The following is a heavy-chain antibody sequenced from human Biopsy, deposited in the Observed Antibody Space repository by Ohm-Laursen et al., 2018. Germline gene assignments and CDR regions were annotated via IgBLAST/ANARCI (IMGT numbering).Heavy chain of an antibody. CDR2: IYYSGST. CDR1: GGSISSDY. Sequence: SDTLSLTCTVSGGSISSDYWSWIRQTPGKGLEWIGYIYYSGSTNYNPSLKSRVTISVDTSKNQFSLRLNSVTAVDTAVYYCARAKNSTGWPYYYFYGMDVWGQGTTVTVSS. D-gene: IGHD2/OR15-2a*01. J-gene: IGHJ6*02. CDR3: ARAKNSTGWPYYYFYGMDV. V-gene: IGHV4-59*07.